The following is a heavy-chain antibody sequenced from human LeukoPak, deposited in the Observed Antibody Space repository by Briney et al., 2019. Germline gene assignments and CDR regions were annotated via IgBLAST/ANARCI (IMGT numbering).Heavy chain of an antibody. Sequence: ASLKVSCKASGGTFSTYVISSVRQAPGQGLEWMGGIIPIFGTANYAQKFQGRVTITTDEATSTAYMELSSLRSEDTAVYYCARGRLHPVYYFDYWGQGTLVTVSS. CDR2: IIPIFGTA. CDR3: ARGRLHPVYYFDY. CDR1: GGTFSTYV. D-gene: IGHD2-15*01. V-gene: IGHV1-69*05. J-gene: IGHJ4*02.